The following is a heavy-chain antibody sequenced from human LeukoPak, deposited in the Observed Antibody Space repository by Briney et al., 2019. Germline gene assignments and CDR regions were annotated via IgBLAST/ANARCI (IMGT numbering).Heavy chain of an antibody. Sequence: ASVKVSCRASGYTFTGYYMHRVRQAPGQGLEWMGWINPNSGGTNYAQKFQGRVTMTRDTSISTAYMELSRLRSDDTTVYYCAREVPEDGYCSSTSCYQRFDPWGQGTLVTVSS. CDR2: INPNSGGT. V-gene: IGHV1-2*02. CDR1: GYTFTGYY. D-gene: IGHD2-2*01. J-gene: IGHJ5*02. CDR3: AREVPEDGYCSSTSCYQRFDP.